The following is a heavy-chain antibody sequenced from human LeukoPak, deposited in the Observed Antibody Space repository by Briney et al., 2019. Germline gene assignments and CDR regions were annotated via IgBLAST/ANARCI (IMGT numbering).Heavy chain of an antibody. CDR3: ARTPLGIVGATPYYFDY. CDR1: GGTFSSYA. Sequence: SVKVSCKASGGTFSSYAISWVRQAPGQGLEWMGRIIPILGIANYAQKFQGRVTITADESTSTAYMELSSLRSEDTAVYYCARTPLGIVGATPYYFDYWGQGTLVTVSS. V-gene: IGHV1-69*04. J-gene: IGHJ4*02. D-gene: IGHD1-26*01. CDR2: IIPILGIA.